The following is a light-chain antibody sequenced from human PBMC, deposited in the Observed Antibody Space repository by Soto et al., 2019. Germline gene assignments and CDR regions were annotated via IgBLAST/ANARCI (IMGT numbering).Light chain of an antibody. J-gene: IGKJ1*01. CDR2: GAS. CDR3: QQYGTSLRGT. CDR1: QNIKSNY. Sequence: EVVMTQSPATLSVSPGERATLSCRASQNIKSNYLAWYRQNPGQAPRLLIYGASNRAAGVPDRFSGSGSGTDFTLTITRLEPEDFAVYYCQQYGTSLRGTFGQGTKVDIK. V-gene: IGKV3-20*01.